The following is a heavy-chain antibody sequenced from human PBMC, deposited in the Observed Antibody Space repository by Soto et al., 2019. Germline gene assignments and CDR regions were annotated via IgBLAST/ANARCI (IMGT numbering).Heavy chain of an antibody. CDR2: IYYSGST. J-gene: IGHJ4*02. D-gene: IGHD3-22*01. Sequence: VQLQESGPGLVKPSQTLSLTCTVSGGSISSGDYYWSWIRQHPGKGLEWIGYIYYSGSTYYIPALKSRVTISVDTSKNQFSLKLSSVTAADTAVYYCARGAGSGYWSDYWGQGTLVTVSS. CDR1: GGSISSGDYY. CDR3: ARGAGSGYWSDY. V-gene: IGHV4-31*03.